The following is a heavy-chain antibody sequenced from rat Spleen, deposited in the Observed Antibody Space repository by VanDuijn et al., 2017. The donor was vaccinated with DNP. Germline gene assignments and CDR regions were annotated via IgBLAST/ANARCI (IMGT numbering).Heavy chain of an antibody. Sequence: EVKLVESGGGLVQPGRSLKLSCAASGFNFNDYWMGWVRQAPGRGLEWIGEINKDSRTINYTPSLKDNFTISRDNAQNTLYLQMSKLGSEDTAIYYCARTAYYAMDAWGQGTSVTVSS. CDR3: ARTAYYAMDA. V-gene: IGHV4-2*01. J-gene: IGHJ4*01. CDR1: GFNFNDYW. CDR2: INKDSRTI. D-gene: IGHD2-6*01.